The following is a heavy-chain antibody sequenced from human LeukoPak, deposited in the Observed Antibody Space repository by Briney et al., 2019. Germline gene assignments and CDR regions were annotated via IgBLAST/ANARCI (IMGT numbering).Heavy chain of an antibody. J-gene: IGHJ4*02. CDR3: ARGGGYFDWLLEIH. CDR2: IYSGGGT. D-gene: IGHD3-9*01. CDR1: GFSVSSNY. Sequence: PGGSLRLSCAASGFSVSSNYMSWVRQAPGKGLEWVSVIYSGGGTYYADSVKGRFTISRDNSMNTVYLQMNSLTADDTAVYYCARGGGYFDWLLEIHWGQGTLVTVSS. V-gene: IGHV3-53*01.